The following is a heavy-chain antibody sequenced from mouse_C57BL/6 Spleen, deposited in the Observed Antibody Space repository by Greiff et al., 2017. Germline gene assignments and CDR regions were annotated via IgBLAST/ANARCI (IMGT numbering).Heavy chain of an antibody. CDR3: ARDDGPSFDY. D-gene: IGHD2-3*01. CDR2: IYPGDGDT. V-gene: IGHV1-82*01. J-gene: IGHJ2*01. CDR1: GYAFSSSW. Sequence: QVQLQQSGPELVKPGASVKISCKASGYAFSSSWMTWVKQRPGKGLEWIGRIYPGDGDTNYNGKFKGKATLTADKSSSIAYMQLSSMTSEDSAVYVCARDDGPSFDYWGQGTTLTVSS.